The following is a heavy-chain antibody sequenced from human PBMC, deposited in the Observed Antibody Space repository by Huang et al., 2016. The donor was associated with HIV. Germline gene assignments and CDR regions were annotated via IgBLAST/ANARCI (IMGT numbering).Heavy chain of an antibody. J-gene: IGHJ3*02. CDR1: SITSSSYY. Sequence: SITSSSYYWGWIRQPPGKGLEWVGSIYYSGSTDYNQSRKSRVTVSVDTSKNQFSLKLSSVTAADTAVYYCARHFSYYDSSGYTPWDAYDIWGQGTMVTVSS. CDR2: IYYSGST. CDR3: ARHFSYYDSSGYTPWDAYDI. V-gene: IGHV4-39*01. D-gene: IGHD3-22*01.